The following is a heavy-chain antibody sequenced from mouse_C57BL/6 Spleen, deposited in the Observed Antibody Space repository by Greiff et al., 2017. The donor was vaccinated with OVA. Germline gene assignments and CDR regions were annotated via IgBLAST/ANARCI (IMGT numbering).Heavy chain of an antibody. V-gene: IGHV1-72*01. CDR1: GYTFTSYW. D-gene: IGHD1-1*01. CDR3: ARRGTSYYYGSSYVWYFDV. Sequence: QVQLQQPGAELVKPGASVTLSCKASGYTFTSYWMHWVKQRPGRGLEWIGRIDPNSGGTKYNEKFKSKATLTVDKPSSTAYMQLSSLTSEDSAVYYCARRGTSYYYGSSYVWYFDVWGTGTTVTVSS. CDR2: IDPNSGGT. J-gene: IGHJ1*03.